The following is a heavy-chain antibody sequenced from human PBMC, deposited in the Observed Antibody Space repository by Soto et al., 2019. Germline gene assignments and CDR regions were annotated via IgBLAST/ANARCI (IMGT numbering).Heavy chain of an antibody. V-gene: IGHV3-21*01. CDR2: ISSTSIYI. Sequence: GGSLRLSCAASGFSFSDYAMSWLRQAPGKGLEWVSSISSTSIYIFYADSVTGRFAISRDNAKNSLYLEMNSLRAEDTAVYYCARDPNIVLVPAALRSYYYYYGMDVWGQGTTVTVSS. CDR3: ARDPNIVLVPAALRSYYYYYGMDV. J-gene: IGHJ6*02. CDR1: GFSFSDYA. D-gene: IGHD2-2*01.